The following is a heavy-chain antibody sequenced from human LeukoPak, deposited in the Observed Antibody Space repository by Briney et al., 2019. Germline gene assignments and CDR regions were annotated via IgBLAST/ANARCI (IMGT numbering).Heavy chain of an antibody. CDR2: IYYSGSP. CDR3: ARAGSGLDS. J-gene: IGHJ4*02. Sequence: SETLSLTCTVSGGSISSSSYYWSWIRQPPGKGLEWIGYIYYSGSPNYNPSLKSRVTMSVDTSKNQFSLNLSSVTAADTALYYCARAGSGLDSWGQGTLVTVSS. D-gene: IGHD6-25*01. V-gene: IGHV4-61*01. CDR1: GGSISSSSYY.